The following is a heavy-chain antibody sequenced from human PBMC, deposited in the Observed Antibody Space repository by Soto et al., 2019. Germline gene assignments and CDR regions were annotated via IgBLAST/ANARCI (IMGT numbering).Heavy chain of an antibody. D-gene: IGHD3-3*01. CDR3: AKDYPLSPLGNDFWSGYYSTYFDY. V-gene: IGHV3-23*01. CDR1: GFTFSSYA. CDR2: ISGSGGNT. Sequence: GGSLRLSCAASGFTFSSYAMSWVRQAPGKGLEWVSAISGSGGNTYYADSVKGRFTISRGNSKNTLYLQMNSLRAEDTAVYYCAKDYPLSPLGNDFWSGYYSTYFDYWGQGTLVTVSS. J-gene: IGHJ4*02.